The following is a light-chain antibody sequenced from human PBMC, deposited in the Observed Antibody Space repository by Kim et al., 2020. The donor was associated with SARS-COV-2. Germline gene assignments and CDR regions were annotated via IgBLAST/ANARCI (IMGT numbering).Light chain of an antibody. CDR3: CSYSGSSTWV. J-gene: IGLJ3*02. CDR2: EVT. CDR1: SSDVGRYSL. Sequence: QSALTQPASVFGSPGQSITISCAGTSSDVGRYSLVSWYQQHPGTAPKLMFYEVTKRPSGVSNRFSGSKSGNTASLTISGLQAEDEADYYCCSYSGSSTWVFGGGTQLTVL. V-gene: IGLV2-23*02.